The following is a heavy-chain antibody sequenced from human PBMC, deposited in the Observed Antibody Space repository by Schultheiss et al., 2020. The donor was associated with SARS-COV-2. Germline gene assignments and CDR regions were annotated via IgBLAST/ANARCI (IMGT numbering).Heavy chain of an antibody. V-gene: IGHV3-72*01. D-gene: IGHD4-23*01. CDR3: ARDSGSSGNSAFDI. CDR1: GFTLSDHY. CDR2: SRIRAKGYTT. Sequence: SCAASGFTLSDHYIDWFRQAPGKGLEWVGRSRIRAKGYTTEYTASVKGRFTISRDDSKNSLYLQMNSLKIEDTAVYYCARDSGSSGNSAFDIWGQGTMVTVSS. J-gene: IGHJ3*02.